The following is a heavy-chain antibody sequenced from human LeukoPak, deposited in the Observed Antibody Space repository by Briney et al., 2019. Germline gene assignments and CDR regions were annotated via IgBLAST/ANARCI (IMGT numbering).Heavy chain of an antibody. D-gene: IGHD4-23*01. V-gene: IGHV4-34*01. CDR3: ARLHYGGNYGYYYYYMDV. CDR2: INHSGST. CDR1: GGSFSGYY. J-gene: IGHJ6*03. Sequence: PSETLSLTCAVYGGSFSGYYWSWIRQSPGKGLEWIGEINHSGSTNYNPSLKSRVTISVDTSKNQFSLKLSSVTAADTAVYYCARLHYGGNYGYYYYYMDVWAKGPRSPSP.